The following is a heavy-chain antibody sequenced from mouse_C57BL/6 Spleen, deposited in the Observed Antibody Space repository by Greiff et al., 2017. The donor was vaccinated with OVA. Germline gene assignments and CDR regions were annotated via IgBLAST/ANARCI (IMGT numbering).Heavy chain of an antibody. D-gene: IGHD4-1*01. V-gene: IGHV1-61*01. Sequence: QVQLQQPGAELVRPGSSVKLSCKASGYTFTSYWMDWVKQRPGQGLEWIGNIYPSDSETHYNQKFKDKATLTVDKYSSTAYMQLSSLTSEDSAVYYCARDWAEYFDVWGTGTTVTVSS. CDR1: GYTFTSYW. J-gene: IGHJ1*03. CDR2: IYPSDSET. CDR3: ARDWAEYFDV.